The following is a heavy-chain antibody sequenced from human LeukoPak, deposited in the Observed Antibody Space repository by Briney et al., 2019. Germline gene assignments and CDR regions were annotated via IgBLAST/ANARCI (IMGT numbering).Heavy chain of an antibody. CDR3: ARRYRNIVVVPAARYAFDI. D-gene: IGHD2-2*01. J-gene: IGHJ3*02. CDR1: GGSISSGDYY. V-gene: IGHV4-39*07. Sequence: SETLSLTCTVSGGSISSGDYYWSWIRQPPGKGLEWIGEINHSGSTNYNPSLKSRVTISVDTSKNQFSLKLSSVTAADTAVYYCARRYRNIVVVPAARYAFDIWGQGTMVTVSS. CDR2: INHSGST.